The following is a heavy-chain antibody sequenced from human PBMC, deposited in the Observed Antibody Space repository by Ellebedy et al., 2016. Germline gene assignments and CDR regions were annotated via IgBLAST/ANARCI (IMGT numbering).Heavy chain of an antibody. CDR1: GYTFTSYA. Sequence: ASVKVSXKASGYTFTSYAMHWVRQAPGQRLEWMGWINAGNGNTKYSQKFQGRVTITRDTSASTAYMELSSLRSEDTAVYYCARPTRLLPTYFDYWGQGTLVTVSS. CDR3: ARPTRLLPTYFDY. V-gene: IGHV1-3*01. CDR2: INAGNGNT. D-gene: IGHD3-22*01. J-gene: IGHJ4*02.